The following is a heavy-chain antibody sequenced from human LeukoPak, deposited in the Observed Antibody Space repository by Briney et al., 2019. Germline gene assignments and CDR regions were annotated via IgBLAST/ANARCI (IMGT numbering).Heavy chain of an antibody. CDR3: AKGVMITFGGVIAFDY. D-gene: IGHD3-16*02. CDR1: GFAVSSNY. Sequence: PGGSLRLSCAASGFAVSSNYMSWVRQAPGKGLEWVSAISGSGGSTYYADSVKGRFTISRGNSKNTLYLQMNSLRAEDTAVYYCAKGVMITFGGVIAFDYWGQGTLVTVSS. CDR2: ISGSGGST. J-gene: IGHJ4*02. V-gene: IGHV3-23*01.